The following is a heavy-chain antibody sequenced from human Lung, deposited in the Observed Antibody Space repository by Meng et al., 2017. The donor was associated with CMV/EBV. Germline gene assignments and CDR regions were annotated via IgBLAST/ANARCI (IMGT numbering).Heavy chain of an antibody. CDR3: ATEYGDYGCVNS. V-gene: IGHV4-4*02. Sequence: SETXSLXCAVSGDSISSSNWWSWLRQPPGRGLEWIGQMYNSKFTNYNPSLKSRVTISADKSKNQFSLNLSSVTAADTAVYYCATEYGDYGCVNSWGQGTLVTVSS. CDR1: GDSISSSNW. J-gene: IGHJ4*02. CDR2: MYNSKFT. D-gene: IGHD4-17*01.